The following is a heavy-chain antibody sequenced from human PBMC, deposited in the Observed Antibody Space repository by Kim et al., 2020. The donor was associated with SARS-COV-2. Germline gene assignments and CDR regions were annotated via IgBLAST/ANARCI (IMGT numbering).Heavy chain of an antibody. J-gene: IGHJ4*02. Sequence: ASVKVSCKAFGYTFISYAMHWVRQAPGQRLEWMGWINAGNGNTKYSQKFQGRVTITRDTSASTAYMELSSLKSEDTAIYYCARPTTTIRYFDWLSQPFDYWGQGTLVTVSS. D-gene: IGHD3-9*01. V-gene: IGHV1-3*01. CDR3: ARPTTTIRYFDWLSQPFDY. CDR1: GYTFISYA. CDR2: INAGNGNT.